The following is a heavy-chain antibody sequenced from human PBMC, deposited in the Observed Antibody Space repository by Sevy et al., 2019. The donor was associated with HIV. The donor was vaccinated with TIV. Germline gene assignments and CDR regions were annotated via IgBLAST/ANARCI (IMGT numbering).Heavy chain of an antibody. J-gene: IGHJ3*02. V-gene: IGHV1-69*13. CDR2: IIPIFGTA. CDR3: ARGEADFWGGPYAFDI. Sequence: ASVKVSCKASGGTFSSYAISWVRQAPGQGLEWMGGIIPIFGTANYAQKFQGRVTITADESTSTAYMELSSLRSEDTAVYYCARGEADFWGGPYAFDIWGQGTMVTVSS. CDR1: GGTFSSYA. D-gene: IGHD3-3*01.